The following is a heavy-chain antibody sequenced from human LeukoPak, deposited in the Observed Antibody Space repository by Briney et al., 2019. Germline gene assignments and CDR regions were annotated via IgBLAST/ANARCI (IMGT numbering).Heavy chain of an antibody. D-gene: IGHD6-19*01. Sequence: GGSLRLSCAASGFTFSSYWMSWVRQAPGKGLEWVANIKQDGSEKYYVDSVKGRFTISRDNAKNSLYLQMNSLRPEDTALYYCAKATRPIIAVAGMDYWGQGTLVTVSS. V-gene: IGHV3-7*03. CDR1: GFTFSSYW. CDR2: IKQDGSEK. J-gene: IGHJ4*02. CDR3: AKATRPIIAVAGMDY.